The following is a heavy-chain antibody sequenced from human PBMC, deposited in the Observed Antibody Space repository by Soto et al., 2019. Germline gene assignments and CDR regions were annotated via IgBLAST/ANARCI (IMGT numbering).Heavy chain of an antibody. CDR3: ARGHRDFWSGYLFDY. D-gene: IGHD3-3*01. J-gene: IGHJ4*02. Sequence: GGSLRLSCAASGFTFSSYSMNWVRQAPGKGLEWVSSISSSSSYIYYADSVKGRFTISRDNAKNSLYLQMNSLRAEDTAVYYCARGHRDFWSGYLFDYWGQGTLVTVSS. CDR1: GFTFSSYS. CDR2: ISSSSSYI. V-gene: IGHV3-21*01.